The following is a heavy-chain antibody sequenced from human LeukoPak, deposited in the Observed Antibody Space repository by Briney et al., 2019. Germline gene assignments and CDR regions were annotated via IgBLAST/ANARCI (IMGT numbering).Heavy chain of an antibody. D-gene: IGHD5-12*01. CDR3: ARTVSGYYFNA. V-gene: IGHV4-59*01. Sequence: KTSETLSLTCTVSGGSTNSYYWSWIRQSPGKGLEWIGYVAYSGSTNYNPSHKSRVTISLDTSKNQFSLKLSSVTAADTAVYYCARTVSGYYFNAWGPGTLVTASS. J-gene: IGHJ5*02. CDR2: VAYSGST. CDR1: GGSTNSYY.